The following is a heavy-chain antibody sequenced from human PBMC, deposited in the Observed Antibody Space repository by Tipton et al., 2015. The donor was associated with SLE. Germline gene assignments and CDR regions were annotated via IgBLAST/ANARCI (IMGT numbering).Heavy chain of an antibody. Sequence: TLSLTCTVSGGSISSNTWWNWVRQPPGMGLEWIGEIHHRGTTNYNPSLKSRVSISLDTSKNQFSLMLSSVTAADTAVYYCAREGHYNILTGEYYYYMDVWGKGTTVTVSS. CDR2: IHHRGTT. J-gene: IGHJ6*03. D-gene: IGHD3-9*01. V-gene: IGHV4-4*02. CDR1: GGSISSNTW. CDR3: AREGHYNILTGEYYYYMDV.